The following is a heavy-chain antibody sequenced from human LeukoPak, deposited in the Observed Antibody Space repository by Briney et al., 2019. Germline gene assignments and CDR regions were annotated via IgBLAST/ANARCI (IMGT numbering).Heavy chain of an antibody. J-gene: IGHJ4*02. Sequence: GGSLRLSCAASGFTVSSNYMSWVRQAPGKGLEWVSVTYSGGSTYYADSVKGRFTISRDNSKNTLYLQMNSLRAEDTAVYYCARDRYYGSGSTDWGQGTLVTVSS. CDR2: TYSGGST. D-gene: IGHD3-10*01. CDR3: ARDRYYGSGSTD. V-gene: IGHV3-53*01. CDR1: GFTVSSNY.